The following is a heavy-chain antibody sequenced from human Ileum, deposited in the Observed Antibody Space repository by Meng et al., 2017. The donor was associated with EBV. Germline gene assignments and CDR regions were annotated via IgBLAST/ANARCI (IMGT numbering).Heavy chain of an antibody. Sequence: QGRLAGSGPGLVKPSGTLSPTCAVSDGSNSSSNWCSWVRQPPGKGLEWIGKIYHSGITIYNPSLKSRVTMSVDNSKNQFSLKLNSMTAADTAVYYCARDPTGGEDHQRVWGQGTLVTVSS. CDR1: DGSNSSSNW. D-gene: IGHD1-14*01. V-gene: IGHV4-4*02. CDR3: ARDPTGGEDHQRV. J-gene: IGHJ4*02. CDR2: IYHSGIT.